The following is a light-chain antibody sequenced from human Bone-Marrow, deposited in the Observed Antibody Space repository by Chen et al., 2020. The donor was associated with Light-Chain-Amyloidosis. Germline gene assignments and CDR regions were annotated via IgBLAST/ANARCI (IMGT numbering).Light chain of an antibody. CDR1: NIGSTS. CDR3: QVWDRSSDRPV. V-gene: IGLV3-21*02. CDR2: DDS. J-gene: IGLJ3*02. Sequence: SYVLTQPSSVSGAPGQTATIACGGNNIGSTSVHWYQQTPGQAPLLVVYDDSDRPSGIPERLSGSNSGNTATLPISRVEAGDEADYYCQVWDRSSDRPVFGGGTKLTVL.